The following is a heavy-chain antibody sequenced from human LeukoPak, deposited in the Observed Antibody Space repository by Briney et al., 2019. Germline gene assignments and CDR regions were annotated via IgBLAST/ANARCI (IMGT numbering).Heavy chain of an antibody. D-gene: IGHD4-23*01. CDR3: AKDRDYGGNSVYYYGMDV. CDR1: GFTFSSYA. V-gene: IGHV3-23*01. J-gene: IGHJ6*02. Sequence: PGGSLRLSCAASGFTFSSYAMHWVRQAPGKGLEWVSAISGSGGSTYYADSVKGRFTISRDNSKNTLYLQMNSLRAEDTAVYYCAKDRDYGGNSVYYYGMDVWGQGTTVTVSS. CDR2: ISGSGGST.